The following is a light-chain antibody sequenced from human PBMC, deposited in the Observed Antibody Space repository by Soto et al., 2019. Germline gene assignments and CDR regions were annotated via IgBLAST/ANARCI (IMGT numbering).Light chain of an antibody. CDR3: CSYAGSSSAYV. J-gene: IGLJ1*01. V-gene: IGLV2-23*01. CDR1: SSDVGSYNV. CDR2: EAS. Sequence: QSVLTQPASVSGSPGQSITISCTGTSSDVGSYNVVSWYQQHPGKAPKLLIYEASKRPSGVSDRFSGSKSGNTASLTISGLQAEDEADYHCCSYAGSSSAYVFGTGTKVTVL.